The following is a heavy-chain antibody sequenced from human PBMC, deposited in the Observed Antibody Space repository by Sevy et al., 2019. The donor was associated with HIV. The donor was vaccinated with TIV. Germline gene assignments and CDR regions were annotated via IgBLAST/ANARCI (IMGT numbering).Heavy chain of an antibody. Sequence: GGSLRLSCAASGFTFSDYYMSWIRQAPGKGLEWVSYISSSGSTIYYAHSVKGRFTISRDNVKNSLYLQMNSLRAEDTAVYYCARGTVLLWFGELGAFDIWGQGTMVTVSS. D-gene: IGHD3-10*01. CDR3: ARGTVLLWFGELGAFDI. V-gene: IGHV3-11*01. CDR2: ISSSGSTI. CDR1: GFTFSDYY. J-gene: IGHJ3*02.